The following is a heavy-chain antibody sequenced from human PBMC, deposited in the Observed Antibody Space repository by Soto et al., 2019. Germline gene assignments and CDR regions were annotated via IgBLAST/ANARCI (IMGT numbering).Heavy chain of an antibody. J-gene: IGHJ5*02. CDR2: ISYDGSNK. D-gene: IGHD5-12*01. CDR3: AKDGSGYDFLENWFDA. CDR1: GFTFRSYA. V-gene: IGHV3-30-3*01. Sequence: HPGVSLRLSCAASGFTFRSYAMHWVRQAPGKGLECVAVISYDGSNKFYTDSVKGRFTISRDNSKNTLYLQMNSLRAEDTAVYYCAKDGSGYDFLENWFDASGQGTLVTVSS.